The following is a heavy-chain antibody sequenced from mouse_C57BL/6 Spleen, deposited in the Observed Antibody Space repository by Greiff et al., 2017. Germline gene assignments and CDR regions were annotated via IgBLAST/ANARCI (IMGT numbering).Heavy chain of an antibody. CDR1: GYTFTTYP. CDR3: ARRDYDGYAMDY. V-gene: IGHV1-47*01. D-gene: IGHD2-4*01. CDR2: FHPYNDDT. Sequence: LVESGAELVKPGASVKMSCKASGYTFTTYPIEWMKQNHGKSLEWIGNFHPYNDDTTYNEKFKGKATLTVEKSSSTVYLELSRLTSDDSAVYYCARRDYDGYAMDYWGQGTSVTVSS. J-gene: IGHJ4*01.